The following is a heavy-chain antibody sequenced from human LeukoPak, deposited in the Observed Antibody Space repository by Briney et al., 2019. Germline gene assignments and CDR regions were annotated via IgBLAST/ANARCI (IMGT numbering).Heavy chain of an antibody. CDR3: TMDIVVVVAAYLGQADY. J-gene: IGHJ4*02. CDR2: IKSKTDGGTT. V-gene: IGHV3-15*01. D-gene: IGHD2-15*01. CDR1: GFTFSNAW. Sequence: TGGSLRLSCAASGFTFSNAWMSWVRQAPGKGLEWVGRIKSKTDGGTTDYAAPVKGRFTISRDDSKNTLYLQMNSLKTEDTAVYYCTMDIVVVVAAYLGQADYWGQGTLVTVSS.